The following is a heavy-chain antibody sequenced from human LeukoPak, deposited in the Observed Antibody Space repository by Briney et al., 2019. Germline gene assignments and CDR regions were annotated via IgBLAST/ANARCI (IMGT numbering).Heavy chain of an antibody. CDR3: ARVDTAGGTLDY. V-gene: IGHV4-34*01. J-gene: IGHJ4*02. D-gene: IGHD5-18*01. Sequence: SETLSLTCAVYGGSYIGYYWSWIRQPPGKGLEWIGEINHSGSTNYNPSLKSRVTISVDTSKNQFSLKLSSVTAADTAVYYCARVDTAGGTLDYWGQGTLVTVSS. CDR2: INHSGST. CDR1: GGSYIGYY.